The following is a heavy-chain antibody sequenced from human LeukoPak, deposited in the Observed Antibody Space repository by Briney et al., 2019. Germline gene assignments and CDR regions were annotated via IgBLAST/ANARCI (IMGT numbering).Heavy chain of an antibody. J-gene: IGHJ5*02. Sequence: GASVKVSCKASGYTFTTYGISWVRQAPGQGLEWMGWISAYNGNTNYAQKFQGRVTMTRDTSASTVYMELSSLRSEDTAVYYCASGSGRNWFDPWGQGTLVTVSS. CDR1: GYTFTTYG. CDR3: ASGSGRNWFDP. V-gene: IGHV1-18*01. D-gene: IGHD3-10*01. CDR2: ISAYNGNT.